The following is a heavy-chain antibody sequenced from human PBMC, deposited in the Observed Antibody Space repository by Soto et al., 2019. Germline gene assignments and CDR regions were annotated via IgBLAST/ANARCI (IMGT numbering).Heavy chain of an antibody. V-gene: IGHV3-11*01. CDR1: GFTFSDYY. Sequence: QVQLVESGGGLVKPGGSLRLSCAASGFTFSDYYMSWIXXXXXXGLEWVSYISSSGSTRYYADSVKGRFTISRDNAKXXXXXXXXXXXXXXXXXXXXXXXXXXXXMDVWGQGTTVTVSS. CDR3: XXXXXXXXMDV. CDR2: ISSSGSTR. J-gene: IGHJ6*02.